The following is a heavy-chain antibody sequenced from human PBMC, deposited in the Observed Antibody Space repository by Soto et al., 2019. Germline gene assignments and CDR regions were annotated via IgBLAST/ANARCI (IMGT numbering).Heavy chain of an antibody. D-gene: IGHD3-22*01. CDR2: ISAYNGNT. V-gene: IGHV1-18*01. Sequence: ASVKVSCKASGYTFTSYGISWVRQAPGQGLEWMGWISAYNGNTNYAQKFQGRVTMTRNTSISTAYMELSSLRSEDTAVYYCARGGYYYYYYYYGMDVWGQGTTVTAP. J-gene: IGHJ6*02. CDR1: GYTFTSYG. CDR3: ARGGYYYYYYYYGMDV.